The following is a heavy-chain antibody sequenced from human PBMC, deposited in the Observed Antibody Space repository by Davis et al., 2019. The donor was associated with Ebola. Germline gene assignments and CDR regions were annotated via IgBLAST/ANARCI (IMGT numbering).Heavy chain of an antibody. CDR3: AREGYCSGGSCYHFDY. V-gene: IGHV1-2*02. D-gene: IGHD2-15*01. Sequence: ASVKVSCKASGYTFTNYYMHWVRQAPGQGLEWMGMINPNDGRTIYAQKFQGRVTMTRDTSISTAYMELSRLRSDDTAVYYCAREGYCSGGSCYHFDYWGQGTLVTVSS. J-gene: IGHJ4*02. CDR2: INPNDGRT. CDR1: GYTFTNYY.